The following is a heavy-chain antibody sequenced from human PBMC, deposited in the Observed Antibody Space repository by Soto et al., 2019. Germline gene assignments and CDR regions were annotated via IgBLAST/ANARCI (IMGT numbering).Heavy chain of an antibody. J-gene: IGHJ6*02. CDR2: ISYDGSNK. CDR3: ARDPYPRQGLVLMDV. D-gene: IGHD2-8*02. CDR1: GFTFSSYA. Sequence: GGSLRLSCAASGFTFSSYAMHWVRQAPGKGLKWVAVISYDGSNKYYADSVKGRFTISRDNSKNTLYLQMNGLRAEDTAVYYCARDPYPRQGLVLMDVWGQGTTVTVSS. V-gene: IGHV3-30-3*01.